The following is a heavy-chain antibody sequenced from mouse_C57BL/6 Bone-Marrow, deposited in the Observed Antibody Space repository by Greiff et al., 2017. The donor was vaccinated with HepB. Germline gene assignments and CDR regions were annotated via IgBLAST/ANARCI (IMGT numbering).Heavy chain of an antibody. D-gene: IGHD1-1*01. J-gene: IGHJ2*01. CDR3: ARYHYYGSSSYYFDY. CDR1: GYTFTNYW. CDR2: IYPGGGYT. V-gene: IGHV1-63*01. Sequence: VQLQQSGAELVRPGTSVKMSCKASGYTFTNYWIGWAKQRPGHGLEWIGDIYPGGGYTNYNEKFKGKATLTADKSSSTAYMQFSSLTSEDSAIYYCARYHYYGSSSYYFDYWGQGTTLTVSS.